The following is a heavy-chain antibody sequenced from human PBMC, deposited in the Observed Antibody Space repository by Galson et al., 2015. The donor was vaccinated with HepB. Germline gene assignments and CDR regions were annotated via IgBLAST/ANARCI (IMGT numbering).Heavy chain of an antibody. D-gene: IGHD6-13*01. CDR3: AKDLVRYSSSWYENWFDP. V-gene: IGHV3-30*18. Sequence: SLRLSCAASGFTFSSYGMHWVRQAPGKGLEWVAVISYDGSNKYYADSVKGRFTISRDNSKNTLYLQMNSLRAEDTAVYYCAKDLVRYSSSWYENWFDPWGQGTLVTVSS. J-gene: IGHJ5*02. CDR2: ISYDGSNK. CDR1: GFTFSSYG.